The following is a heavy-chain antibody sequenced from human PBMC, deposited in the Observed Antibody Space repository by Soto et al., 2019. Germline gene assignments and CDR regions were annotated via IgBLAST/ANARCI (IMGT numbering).Heavy chain of an antibody. Sequence: SETLSLTCAVYGGSFSGYYWSWIRQPPGKGLEWIGEINHSGSTNYNPSLKSRVTISVDTSKNQFSLKLSSVTAAGTAVYYCAIITIFGVVKTKVYGMDVWGQGTTVTVSS. V-gene: IGHV4-34*01. CDR2: INHSGST. D-gene: IGHD3-3*01. CDR1: GGSFSGYY. J-gene: IGHJ6*02. CDR3: AIITIFGVVKTKVYGMDV.